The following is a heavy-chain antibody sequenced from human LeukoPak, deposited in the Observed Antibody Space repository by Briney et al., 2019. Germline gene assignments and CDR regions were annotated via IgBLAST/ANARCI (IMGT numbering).Heavy chain of an antibody. CDR2: IKEDGSGI. CDR3: TRRGYGY. V-gene: IGHV3-7*03. J-gene: IGHJ4*02. D-gene: IGHD5-18*01. Sequence: GRSLRLSCAASGFTFSSYGMHWVRQAPGKGLEWVANIKEDGSGIYYVDSVKGRFTISRDNAKNSLYLQMNSLRAEDMAVYYCTRRGYGYWGQGTLVTVSS. CDR1: GFTFSSYG.